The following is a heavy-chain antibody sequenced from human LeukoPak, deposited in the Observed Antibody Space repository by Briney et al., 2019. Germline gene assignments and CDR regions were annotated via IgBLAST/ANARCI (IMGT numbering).Heavy chain of an antibody. D-gene: IGHD6-13*01. CDR2: IKQDGSEK. V-gene: IGHV3-7*01. J-gene: IGHJ4*02. Sequence: GGSLRLSCAASGFTFSSYWMSWVRQAPGKGLEWVANIKQDGSEKYYVDSVKGRFTISRDNAKNSLYLQMNSLRAEDTAVYYCARVRAPFSWYNFEYWGQGTLVTVSS. CDR3: ARVRAPFSWYNFEY. CDR1: GFTFSSYW.